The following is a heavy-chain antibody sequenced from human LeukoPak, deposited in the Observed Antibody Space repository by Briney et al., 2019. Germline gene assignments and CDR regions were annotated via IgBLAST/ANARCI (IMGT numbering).Heavy chain of an antibody. Sequence: ASVKVSCKASGYTFTSYAMHWVRQAPGQRREWMGWINGGNGNTKYSQKLQGRVTITRDTSASTAYMELSSLRSEDTAVYYCARDTASDYVWGSYRRWFDPWGQGTLVTVSS. J-gene: IGHJ5*02. CDR1: GYTFTSYA. CDR3: ARDTASDYVWGSYRRWFDP. CDR2: INGGNGNT. D-gene: IGHD3-16*02. V-gene: IGHV1-3*01.